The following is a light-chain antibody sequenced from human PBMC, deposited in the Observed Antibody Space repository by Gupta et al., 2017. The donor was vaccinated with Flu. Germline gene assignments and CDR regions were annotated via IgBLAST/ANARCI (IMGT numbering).Light chain of an antibody. CDR2: KAS. CDR3: QQYNAYPYT. V-gene: IGKV1-5*03. J-gene: IGKJ2*01. Sequence: DIQLTQSPSTLSASVGDRVTITCRASQNIPNWLAWFQQKPGKAPKLLIYKASSVENGVPSRFSGSGSEAEFTLTISSLQPDDFATYYCQQYNAYPYTFGQGTKLEIK. CDR1: QNIPNW.